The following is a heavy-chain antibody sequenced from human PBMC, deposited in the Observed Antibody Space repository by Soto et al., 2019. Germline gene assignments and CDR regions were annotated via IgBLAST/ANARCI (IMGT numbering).Heavy chain of an antibody. CDR3: ARAKITMVRGVISHYYYYGMDV. CDR1: GYTFTGYY. D-gene: IGHD3-10*01. V-gene: IGHV1-2*02. Sequence: ASVKVSCKASGYTFTGYYMYWVRQAPGQGXEWMGWINPNSGGTNYAQKFQGRVTMTRDTSISTAYMELSRLRSDDTAVYYCARAKITMVRGVISHYYYYGMDVWGQGTTVTVSS. J-gene: IGHJ6*02. CDR2: INPNSGGT.